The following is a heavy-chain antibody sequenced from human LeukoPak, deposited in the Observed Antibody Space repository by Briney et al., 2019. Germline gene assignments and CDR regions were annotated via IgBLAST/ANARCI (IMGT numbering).Heavy chain of an antibody. CDR1: GFAFSSYS. V-gene: IGHV3-21*01. J-gene: IGHJ4*02. Sequence: PGTSLRLSCAASGFAFSSYSMNWVRQAPGKGLEWVSSISSSSSYIYYADSVKGRFTISRDNAKNSLYLQMNSLRAEDTAVYYCARSGSGYFDYWGQGSLVTVSS. CDR2: ISSSSSYI. CDR3: ARSGSGYFDY.